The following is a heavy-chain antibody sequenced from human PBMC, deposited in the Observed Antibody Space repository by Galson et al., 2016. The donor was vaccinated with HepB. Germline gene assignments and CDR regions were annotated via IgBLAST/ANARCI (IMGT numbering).Heavy chain of an antibody. D-gene: IGHD3-9*01. Sequence: SLRLSCAASGFTFSSYWMHWVRQAPGKGLVWVSRINSDGSSTRYADSVKGRFTISRDNAKNTLYLQMNSLRAEDTAVYYCARGGPELRYFDWFTYWGQGTLVTVSS. CDR2: INSDGSST. V-gene: IGHV3-74*01. J-gene: IGHJ4*02. CDR3: ARGGPELRYFDWFTY. CDR1: GFTFSSYW.